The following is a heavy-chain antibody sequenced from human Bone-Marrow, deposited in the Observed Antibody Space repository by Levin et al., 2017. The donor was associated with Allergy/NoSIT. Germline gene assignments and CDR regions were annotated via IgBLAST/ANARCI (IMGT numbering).Heavy chain of an antibody. J-gene: IGHJ5*02. V-gene: IGHV1-8*01. Sequence: GESLKISCKASGDTFSSYDINWVRQASGQGLEWMGRMNPKSGNTVYAQKFQGRVTMTRNTSISTAYMDLSSLRSDDTAVYYCATGQGHLVGPPWGQGTLVTVSS. CDR2: MNPKSGNT. CDR3: ATGQGHLVGPP. D-gene: IGHD6-6*01. CDR1: GDTFSSYD.